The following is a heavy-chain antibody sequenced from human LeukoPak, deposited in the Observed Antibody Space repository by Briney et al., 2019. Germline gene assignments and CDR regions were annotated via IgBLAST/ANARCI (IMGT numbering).Heavy chain of an antibody. J-gene: IGHJ4*02. V-gene: IGHV1-18*01. CDR3: ARAGGLLWFGELLEDDY. D-gene: IGHD3-10*01. CDR1: GYTFTSYG. CDR2: ISAYNGNT. Sequence: WASVKVSCKASGYTFTSYGISWVRQAPGQGLEWMGWISAYNGNTNYAQKLQGRVTMTTDASTSTAYMELRSLRSDDTAVYYCARAGGLLWFGELLEDDYWGQGTLVTVSS.